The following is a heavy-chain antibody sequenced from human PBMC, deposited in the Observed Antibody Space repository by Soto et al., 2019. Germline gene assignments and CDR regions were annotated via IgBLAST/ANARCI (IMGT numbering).Heavy chain of an antibody. CDR2: ISYDGSNK. V-gene: IGHV3-30-3*01. J-gene: IGHJ6*02. Sequence: LRLSCAASGFTFSSYAMHWVRQAPFKGLEWVALISYDGSNKYYADSVKGRFTISRDNSKNTLYLQMNSLRAEDTAVYYCARDVIPAAIYYSYYGMDVWGQGTTVTVSS. CDR3: ARDVIPAAIYYSYYGMDV. D-gene: IGHD2-2*02. CDR1: GFTFSSYA.